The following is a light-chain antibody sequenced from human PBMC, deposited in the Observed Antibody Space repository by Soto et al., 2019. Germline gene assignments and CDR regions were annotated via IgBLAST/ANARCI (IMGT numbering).Light chain of an antibody. CDR2: DAS. V-gene: IGKV3-15*01. CDR3: QQYDIWPPYT. CDR1: QNIRSS. Sequence: EVVMTQSPASVSSSPCDRVTLSCRPSQNIRSSLAWYQQRPGQAPRLLIYDASTRATGIPPRFSGGGSGTEFTVTISSLQSEDFAIYYCQQYDIWPPYTFGQGTKVDIK. J-gene: IGKJ2*01.